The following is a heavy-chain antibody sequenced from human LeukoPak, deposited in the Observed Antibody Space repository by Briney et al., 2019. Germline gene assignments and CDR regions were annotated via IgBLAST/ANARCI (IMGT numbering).Heavy chain of an antibody. D-gene: IGHD6-6*01. V-gene: IGHV1-8*03. J-gene: IGHJ6*03. Sequence: ASVKVSCKASGYTFTSYDINWVRQATGQGLEWMGWMNPNSGNTGYAQKFQGRVTITRNTSISTAYMELSSLRSEDTAVYYCARAPSIAALGYYYYYYMDVWGKGITVTVSS. CDR2: MNPNSGNT. CDR3: ARAPSIAALGYYYYYYMDV. CDR1: GYTFTSYD.